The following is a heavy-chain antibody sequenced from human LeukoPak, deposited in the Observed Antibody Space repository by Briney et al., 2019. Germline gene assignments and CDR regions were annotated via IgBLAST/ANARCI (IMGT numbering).Heavy chain of an antibody. Sequence: ASVKVSCKASGYTFTSYSISWVRQAPGQGLEWMGWISVFNGNTNYAQKFQGRVTMTTDTSTSTAYMELRSLTSDDTAVYYCARPRVNDYDSSGYYSRFDPWGQGTLVTVSS. D-gene: IGHD3-22*01. CDR1: GYTFTSYS. CDR3: ARPRVNDYDSSGYYSRFDP. CDR2: ISVFNGNT. V-gene: IGHV1-18*01. J-gene: IGHJ5*02.